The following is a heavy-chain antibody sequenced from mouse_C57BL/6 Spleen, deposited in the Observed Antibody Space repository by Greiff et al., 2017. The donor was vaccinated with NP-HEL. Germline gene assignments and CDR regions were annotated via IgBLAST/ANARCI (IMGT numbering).Heavy chain of an antibody. D-gene: IGHD4-1*01. CDR3: ARDLANWDY. CDR1: GFTFSSYA. Sequence: DVKLVESGGGLVKPGGSLKLSCAASGFTFSSYAMSWVRQTPEKRLEWVATISDGGSYTYYPDNVKGRFTISRDNAKNNLYLQMSHLKSEDTAMYYCARDLANWDYWGQGTTLTVSS. CDR2: ISDGGSYT. V-gene: IGHV5-4*01. J-gene: IGHJ2*01.